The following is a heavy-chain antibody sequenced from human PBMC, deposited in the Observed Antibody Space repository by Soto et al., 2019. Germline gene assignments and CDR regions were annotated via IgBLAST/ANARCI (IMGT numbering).Heavy chain of an antibody. CDR1: SGSVSSTNYY. CDR3: ARHTISLVVVPARDYGMDV. CDR2: IYYSGNT. D-gene: IGHD2-2*01. J-gene: IGHJ6*02. Sequence: KPSETLSLTCTVSSGSVSSTNYYWGWIRQPPGKGLEWIGNIYYSGNTYYNPSLKSRVTISVDTSKNQFSLKLSSVTAADTAVYYCARHTISLVVVPARDYGMDVWGQGTTVTVSS. V-gene: IGHV4-39*01.